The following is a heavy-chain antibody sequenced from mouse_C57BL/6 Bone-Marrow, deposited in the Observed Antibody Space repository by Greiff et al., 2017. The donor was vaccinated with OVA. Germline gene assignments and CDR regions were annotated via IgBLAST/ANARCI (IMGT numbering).Heavy chain of an antibody. J-gene: IGHJ1*03. Sequence: VKLMESGPGLVAPSQSLSITCTVSGFSLTSYGVDWVRQSPGKGLEWLGVIWGVGSTNYNSALKSRLSISKDNSKSQVFLKMNSLQTDDTAMYYCARHYYGSSYWYFDVWGTGTTVTVSS. D-gene: IGHD1-1*01. CDR3: ARHYYGSSYWYFDV. V-gene: IGHV2-6*01. CDR2: IWGVGST. CDR1: GFSLTSYG.